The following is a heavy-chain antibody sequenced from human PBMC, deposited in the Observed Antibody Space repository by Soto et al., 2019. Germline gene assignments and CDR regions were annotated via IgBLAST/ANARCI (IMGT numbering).Heavy chain of an antibody. Sequence: ASVKVSCKASGYTFTSYAMHWVRQAPGQRLEWMGWINAGNGNTKYSQKFQGRVTITRDTSASTAYMELSSLRSEDTAVYYCASRRFGVGGGYDYINAFDILGQGTMVTV. CDR2: INAGNGNT. CDR1: GYTFTSYA. V-gene: IGHV1-3*01. D-gene: IGHD5-12*01. CDR3: ASRRFGVGGGYDYINAFDI. J-gene: IGHJ3*02.